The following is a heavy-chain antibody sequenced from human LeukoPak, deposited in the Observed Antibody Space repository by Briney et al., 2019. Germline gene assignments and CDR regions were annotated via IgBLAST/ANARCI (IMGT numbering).Heavy chain of an antibody. Sequence: SETLSLTCSVSGDSISMHYWSWLRQPPGKGLEWIGYIYHTGSTNYNPSLNSRVTISRDTSKNHFSLELSSVTAADTAVYFCARGRVSSSSWSSTYYYYFYMDVWGKGTTVTVSS. J-gene: IGHJ6*03. CDR2: IYHTGST. CDR3: ARGRVSSSSWSSTYYYYFYMDV. CDR1: GDSISMHY. D-gene: IGHD6-13*01. V-gene: IGHV4-59*11.